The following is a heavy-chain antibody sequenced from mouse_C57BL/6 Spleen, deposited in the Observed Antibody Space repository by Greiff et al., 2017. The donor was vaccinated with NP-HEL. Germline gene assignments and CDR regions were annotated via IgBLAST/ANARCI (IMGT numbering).Heavy chain of an antibody. CDR2: ISYDGSN. CDR3: ARAPFYEVTTGYFDV. J-gene: IGHJ1*03. D-gene: IGHD2-2*01. V-gene: IGHV3-6*01. CDR1: GYSITSGYY. Sequence: EVQLQESGPGLVKPSQSLSLTCSVTGYSITSGYYWNWIRQFPGNKLEWMGYISYDGSNNYNPSLKNRISITRDTSKNQFFLKLNSVTTEDTATYYCARAPFYEVTTGYFDVWGTGTTVTVSS.